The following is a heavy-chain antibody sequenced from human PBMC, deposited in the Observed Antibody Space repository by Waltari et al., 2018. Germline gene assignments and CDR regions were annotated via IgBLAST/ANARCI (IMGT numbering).Heavy chain of an antibody. CDR1: GGSFSGYY. V-gene: IGHV4-34*02. CDR2: INHAGYT. D-gene: IGHD2-15*01. Sequence: QVQLQQWGAGLLQSSETLSLTCAVYGGSFSGYYWGWVRHPPGKGLEWIGEINHAGYTNHNPSLRSRVTMSADTSKSQFSLKLNSVTAADTAVYYCVRLEDCTGPGGHCYSGDPFALDVWGQGTTVTVSS. CDR3: VRLEDCTGPGGHCYSGDPFALDV. J-gene: IGHJ6*02.